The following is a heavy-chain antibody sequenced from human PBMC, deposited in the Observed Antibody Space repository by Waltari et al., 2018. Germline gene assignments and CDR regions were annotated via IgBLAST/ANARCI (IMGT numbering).Heavy chain of an antibody. J-gene: IGHJ5*02. D-gene: IGHD4-17*01. CDR1: GGSFSGYY. CDR3: AKDYGATLRGWFDP. V-gene: IGHV4-34*01. Sequence: QVQLQQWGAGLLKPSETLSLTCAVYGGSFSGYYWSWVRQPPGKGLEGIGEINHSGSTNYNPSLKSRVTISVDTSKNQFSLMLNSVTAADTAVYYCAKDYGATLRGWFDPWGQGNLVIVSS. CDR2: INHSGST.